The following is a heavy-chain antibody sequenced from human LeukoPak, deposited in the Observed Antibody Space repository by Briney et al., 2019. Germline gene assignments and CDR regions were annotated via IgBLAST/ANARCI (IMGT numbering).Heavy chain of an antibody. V-gene: IGHV1-2*02. D-gene: IGHD3-10*01. Sequence: ASVKVSCKASGYTFTGYYMHWVRQAPGQGLEWMGWINPPSGGTNSAQKFQGRVTMTRDTSITTACLELSRLTSDDTAVYYCARGDFYSGSFLDYWGQGTLVTVSS. CDR3: ARGDFYSGSFLDY. CDR1: GYTFTGYY. CDR2: INPPSGGT. J-gene: IGHJ4*02.